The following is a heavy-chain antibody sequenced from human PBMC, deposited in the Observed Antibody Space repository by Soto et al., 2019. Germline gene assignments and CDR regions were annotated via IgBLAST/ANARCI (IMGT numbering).Heavy chain of an antibody. D-gene: IGHD3-10*01. Sequence: QITLKESGPTLVKPTLTLTLTCTFSGFSLSTGVGVGWIRQPPGKALECLALIYWDDDKRYSSSLKSRLTITKHTSKNQVVLIMTNMDPLDTATYYCAHKSYYGSGSLDYWGQGILVTVSS. CDR3: AHKSYYGSGSLDY. V-gene: IGHV2-5*02. J-gene: IGHJ4*02. CDR2: IYWDDDK. CDR1: GFSLSTGVG.